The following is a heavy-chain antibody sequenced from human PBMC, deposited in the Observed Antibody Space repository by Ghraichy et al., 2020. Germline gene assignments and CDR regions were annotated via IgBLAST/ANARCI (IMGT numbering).Heavy chain of an antibody. Sequence: SETLSLTCTVSGGFISSYYWSWIRQPPGKGLEWIGYIYYSGSTNYNPSLKSRVTISVDTSKNQFSLKLSSVTAADTAVYYCARGGYSYGYDYWGQGTLVTVSS. CDR3: ARGGYSYGYDY. D-gene: IGHD5-18*01. CDR1: GGFISSYY. CDR2: IYYSGST. J-gene: IGHJ4*02. V-gene: IGHV4-59*08.